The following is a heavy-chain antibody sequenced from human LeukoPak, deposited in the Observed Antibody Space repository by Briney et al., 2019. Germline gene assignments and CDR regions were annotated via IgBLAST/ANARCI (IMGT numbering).Heavy chain of an antibody. CDR3: ARTTRERGYCSGGSCSYYFDY. Sequence: SETLSLTCTVSGGSISRYFWSWIRQPPGKGLEWIGHIYYSGTTNYNPSLKSRVTVSVDMSKNQFSLKLRSATAADTAVYYCARTTRERGYCSGGSCSYYFDYWGQGTLVTVSS. D-gene: IGHD2-15*01. V-gene: IGHV4-59*01. CDR2: IYYSGTT. CDR1: GGSISRYF. J-gene: IGHJ4*02.